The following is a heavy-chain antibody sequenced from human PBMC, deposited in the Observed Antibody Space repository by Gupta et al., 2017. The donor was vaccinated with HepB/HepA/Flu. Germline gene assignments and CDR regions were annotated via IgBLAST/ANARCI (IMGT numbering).Heavy chain of an antibody. V-gene: IGHV3-7*01. Sequence: EVQLVESGGGLVQPGGSLRLSCAASGFIFSDSSMSWVRQAPGKGLEWVATLKEDGSKKYYVDSLKGRFTISRDNAKNSLYLQMNSLRAEDTAVYYCAREHYNTFDYWGQGILLTVSS. CDR1: GFIFSDSS. CDR2: LKEDGSKK. CDR3: AREHYNTFDY. J-gene: IGHJ4*02. D-gene: IGHD1-1*01.